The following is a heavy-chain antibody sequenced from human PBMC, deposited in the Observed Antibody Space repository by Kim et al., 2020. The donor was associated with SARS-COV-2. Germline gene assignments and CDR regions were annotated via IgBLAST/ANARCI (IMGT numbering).Heavy chain of an antibody. CDR3: ARVHVLLWIGGAFDI. V-gene: IGHV7-4-1*02. CDR2: INTNTGIP. CDR1: GYTFTSYA. D-gene: IGHD3-10*01. Sequence: ASVKVSCKASGYTFTSYAMNWVRQAPGQGLEWMGWINTNTGIPTYAQGFTGRFVFSLDTSVSTAYLQISSLKAEDTAVYYCARVHVLLWIGGAFDIWGQGTMVIVSS. J-gene: IGHJ3*02.